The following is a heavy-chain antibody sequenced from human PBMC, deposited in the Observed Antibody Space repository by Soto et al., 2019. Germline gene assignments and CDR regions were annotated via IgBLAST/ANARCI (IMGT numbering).Heavy chain of an antibody. CDR3: AREKGAYYGSGSYYSVGYYYGMDV. J-gene: IGHJ6*02. CDR2: TYYRSKWYN. CDR1: GDSVSSNSAA. D-gene: IGHD3-10*01. Sequence: SQTLSLTCAISGDSVSSNSAAWNWIRQSPSRGLEWLGRTYYRSKWYNDYAVSVKSRITINPDTSKNQFSLQLNSVTPEDTAVYYCAREKGAYYGSGSYYSVGYYYGMDVWGQGTTVTVSS. V-gene: IGHV6-1*01.